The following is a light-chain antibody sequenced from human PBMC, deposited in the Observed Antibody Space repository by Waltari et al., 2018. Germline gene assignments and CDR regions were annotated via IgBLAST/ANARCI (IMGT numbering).Light chain of an antibody. CDR3: QQYNSYSLLT. CDR1: QSISNW. CDR2: KAS. J-gene: IGKJ4*01. V-gene: IGKV1-5*03. Sequence: DIQMTQSPSTLSASVGDRFTITCRASQSISNWLAWYHQKPGKAPNLLIYKASTLESGVPSRFSGSGSGTEFTLTISSLQPDDFATYYCQQYNSYSLLTFGGGTKVEIK.